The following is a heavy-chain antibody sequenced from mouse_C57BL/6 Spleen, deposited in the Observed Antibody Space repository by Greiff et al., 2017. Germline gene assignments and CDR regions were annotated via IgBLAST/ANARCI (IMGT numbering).Heavy chain of an antibody. CDR2: IYPGRGST. D-gene: IGHD2-1*01. CDR1: GYTFTSYW. CDR3: ARISYGNYDY. V-gene: IGHV1-55*01. J-gene: IGHJ2*01. Sequence: QVQLQQPGAELVKPGASVKMSCKASGYTFTSYWITWVKQRPGQGLAWIGDIYPGRGSTNYNEKFKSTATLPVDTSSSTAYMQLSSLTSEDSAVYYCARISYGNYDYWGQGTTLTVSS.